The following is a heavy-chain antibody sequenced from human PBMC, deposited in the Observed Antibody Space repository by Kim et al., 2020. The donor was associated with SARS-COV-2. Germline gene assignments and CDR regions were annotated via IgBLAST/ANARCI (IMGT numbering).Heavy chain of an antibody. J-gene: IGHJ4*02. D-gene: IGHD6-13*01. Sequence: GGSLRLSCAASGFTVSRNYMSWLRQAPGKGLEWLSVIYSGDKTYYVESVKGRLTISRDNSKNTLYLQMSSLRVEDTAVYYCATNLAAAGVVWGQGTLGT. CDR1: GFTVSRNY. CDR2: IYSGDKT. V-gene: IGHV3-66*01. CDR3: ATNLAAAGVV.